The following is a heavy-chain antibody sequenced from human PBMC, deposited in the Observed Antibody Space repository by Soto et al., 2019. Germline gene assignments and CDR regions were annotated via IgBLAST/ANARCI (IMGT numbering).Heavy chain of an antibody. D-gene: IGHD2-15*01. CDR1: GGSFSGYY. CDR2: INHSGST. CDR3: ATSRKIGYCSGGSCSGSSSLSF. J-gene: IGHJ4*02. Sequence: SETLSLTCAVYGGSFSGYYWSWIRQSPGKGLEWIGEINHSGSTNYNPSLKSRVTISVDTSKNQFSLKLSSVTAADTAVYYCATSRKIGYCSGGSCSGSSSLSFWGQGTLVTVSS. V-gene: IGHV4-34*01.